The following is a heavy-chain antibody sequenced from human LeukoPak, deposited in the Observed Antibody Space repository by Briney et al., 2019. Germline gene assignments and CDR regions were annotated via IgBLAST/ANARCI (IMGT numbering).Heavy chain of an antibody. CDR2: IYHSGST. Sequence: SGTLSLTCAVSGGTISSNYWWSWVRQPPGKGLEWIGEIYHSGSTNYNPSLKSRVTISVDKSKSQFSLKLSSVTAADTAVYYCARGSRVRYRIAAAERKVPFDPWGQGTLVTVSS. CDR1: GGTISSNYW. J-gene: IGHJ5*02. CDR3: ARGSRVRYRIAAAERKVPFDP. D-gene: IGHD6-13*01. V-gene: IGHV4-4*02.